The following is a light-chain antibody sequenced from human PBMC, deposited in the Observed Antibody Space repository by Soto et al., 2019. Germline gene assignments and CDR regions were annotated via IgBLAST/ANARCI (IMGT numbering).Light chain of an antibody. Sequence: EIVMTQSPATLSVSPWERATLSCRASQSVSSNLAWYQQKPGQAPRLLIYGASTRATGIPARFSGSGSGTEFTLTISSLQPDDVAVYYCQQRSKWPLTFGGGTKVDIK. CDR1: QSVSSN. J-gene: IGKJ4*01. CDR2: GAS. CDR3: QQRSKWPLT. V-gene: IGKV3-15*01.